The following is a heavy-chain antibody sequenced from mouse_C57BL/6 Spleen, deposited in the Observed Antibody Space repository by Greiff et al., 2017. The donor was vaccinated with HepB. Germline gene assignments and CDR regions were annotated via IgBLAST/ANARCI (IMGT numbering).Heavy chain of an antibody. D-gene: IGHD3-2*02. Sequence: QVQLQQSGAELVKPGASVKLSCKASGYTFTSYWMQWVKQRPGQGLEWIGEIDPSDSYTNYNQKFKGKATLTVDTSSSTAYMQLSSLTSEDSAVYYCARCSSGYYFDYWGQGTTLTVSS. CDR3: ARCSSGYYFDY. CDR2: IDPSDSYT. V-gene: IGHV1-50*01. CDR1: GYTFTSYW. J-gene: IGHJ2*01.